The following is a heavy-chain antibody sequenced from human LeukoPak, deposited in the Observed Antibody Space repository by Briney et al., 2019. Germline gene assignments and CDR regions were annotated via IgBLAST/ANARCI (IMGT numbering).Heavy chain of an antibody. CDR3: ARGPWELYTAAEYFQH. D-gene: IGHD1-26*01. J-gene: IGHJ1*01. V-gene: IGHV3-74*01. CDR1: GFTFSSYW. Sequence: GGSLRLSCAASGFTFSSYWMHWVRQAPGKGLVWVSRINSDGSSTSNADSVKGRFTISRDNAKNTLYLQMNSLRAEDTAVYYCARGPWELYTAAEYFQHWGQGTLVTVSS. CDR2: INSDGSST.